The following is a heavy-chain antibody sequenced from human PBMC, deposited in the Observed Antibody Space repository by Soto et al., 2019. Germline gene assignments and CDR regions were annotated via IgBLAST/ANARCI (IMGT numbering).Heavy chain of an antibody. V-gene: IGHV1-69*12. Sequence: QVQLVQSGAEVKKPGSSVTVSCKASGGTFSSYTISWVRQAPGQGLEWMGGIITIFGTANYAQKFQGRVTITADESTSTAYMELSSLRSDDTAVYYCARGNHRWLQLWYFDLWGRGTLVTVSS. J-gene: IGHJ2*01. CDR3: ARGNHRWLQLWYFDL. CDR1: GGTFSSYT. D-gene: IGHD5-12*01. CDR2: IITIFGTA.